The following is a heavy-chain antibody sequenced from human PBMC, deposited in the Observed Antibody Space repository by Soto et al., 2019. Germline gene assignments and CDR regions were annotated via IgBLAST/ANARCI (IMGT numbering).Heavy chain of an antibody. CDR1: GGTFSSYA. D-gene: IGHD6-13*01. J-gene: IGHJ3*02. CDR3: ARDPKIIAAAYDAFDI. CDR2: IIPIFGTA. V-gene: IGHV1-69*13. Sequence: SVKVSCKASGGTFSSYAISWVRQAPGQGLEWMGGIIPIFGTANYAQKFQGRVTITADESTSTAYMELSSLRSEDTAVYYCARDPKIIAAAYDAFDIWGQGTMVTVSS.